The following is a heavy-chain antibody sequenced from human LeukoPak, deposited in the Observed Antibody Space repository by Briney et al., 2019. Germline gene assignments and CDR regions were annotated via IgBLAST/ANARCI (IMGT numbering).Heavy chain of an antibody. D-gene: IGHD3-22*01. CDR1: GFTFTAYG. CDR3: AKGPRYDTSGFYHLDY. J-gene: IGHJ4*02. CDR2: ISGTGFNT. V-gene: IGHV3-23*01. Sequence: GGSLRLSCAASGFTFTAYGITWVRQAPGKGLEWVSVISGTGFNTNYGDFVKGRFTISRDNSKNAVFLEMKSLRAEDTAIYYCAKGPRYDTSGFYHLDYWGQGTLVIVSS.